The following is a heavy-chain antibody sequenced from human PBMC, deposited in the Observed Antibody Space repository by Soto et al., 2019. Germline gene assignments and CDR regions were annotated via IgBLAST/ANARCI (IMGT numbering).Heavy chain of an antibody. CDR2: IHNSETT. D-gene: IGHD2-15*01. J-gene: IGHJ4*02. CDR1: GVSITRDY. Sequence: PSETLSLTCTVSGVSITRDYWSWIRQSPGKGLEWIGYIHNSETTNYNPSLNSRVTISVDTSKNQFSLSLSSMTAADKAIYYCARGGGYDSFDFWGQGIQVTVSS. CDR3: ARGGGYDSFDF. V-gene: IGHV4-4*09.